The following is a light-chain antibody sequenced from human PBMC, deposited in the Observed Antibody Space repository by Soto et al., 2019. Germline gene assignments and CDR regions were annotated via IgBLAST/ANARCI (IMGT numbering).Light chain of an antibody. V-gene: IGLV2-11*01. J-gene: IGLJ2*01. Sequence: QSVLTQPRSVSGSPGQSVTISCSVTSSDVGGYNYVSWYQQHPGKAPKLMIHDVTKRPSGVPDRFSGSKSGNRASLTISGLQAEHEADYYCCSYAGSYSFDVIFGGGTKVTVL. CDR3: CSYAGSYSFDVI. CDR1: SSDVGGYNY. CDR2: DVT.